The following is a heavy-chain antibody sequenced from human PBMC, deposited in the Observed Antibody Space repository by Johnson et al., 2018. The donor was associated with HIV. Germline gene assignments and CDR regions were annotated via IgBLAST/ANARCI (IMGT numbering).Heavy chain of an antibody. Sequence: VQLVESGGGLIQPGGSLRLSCAASGLSVSYGYMTWVRQAPGKGLEWVSVIYSGGSTYYADSVKGRFTISRDNSKNTLYLQMGSLTTEDMAVYYCAREPLGNYVLGYTCDVYDIWDQGTMLTVSS. CDR1: GLSVSYGY. V-gene: IGHV3-66*03. D-gene: IGHD1-7*01. CDR2: IYSGGST. J-gene: IGHJ3*02. CDR3: AREPLGNYVLGYTCDVYDI.